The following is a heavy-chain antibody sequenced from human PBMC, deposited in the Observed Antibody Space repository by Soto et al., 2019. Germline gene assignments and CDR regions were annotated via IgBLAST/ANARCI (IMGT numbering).Heavy chain of an antibody. Sequence: GESLKISCKGSGYSFTSYWIGWVRQMPGKGLEWMGIIYPGDSDTRYSPSFQGQVTIAADKSISTAYLQWSSLKASDTAMYYCASLTGVAATQNAFDIWGQGTMVTVSS. D-gene: IGHD2-15*01. CDR1: GYSFTSYW. CDR2: IYPGDSDT. CDR3: ASLTGVAATQNAFDI. J-gene: IGHJ3*02. V-gene: IGHV5-51*01.